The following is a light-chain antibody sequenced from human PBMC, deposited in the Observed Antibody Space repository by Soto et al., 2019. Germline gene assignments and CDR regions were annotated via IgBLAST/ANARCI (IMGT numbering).Light chain of an antibody. Sequence: QSVLTQPPSASGTPGQRVTISCSGSSSNIGSHVVYWYQQLAGTASKLLMYNNYQRPSGVPDRFSGSKSGTSASLAISGLQSEDEADYYCAVWDDSLDGWVFGVGTKHTVL. CDR2: NNY. CDR1: SSNIGSHV. J-gene: IGLJ3*02. CDR3: AVWDDSLDGWV. V-gene: IGLV1-44*01.